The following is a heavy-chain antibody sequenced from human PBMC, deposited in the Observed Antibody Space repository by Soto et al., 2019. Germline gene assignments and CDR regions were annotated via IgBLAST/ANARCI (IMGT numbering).Heavy chain of an antibody. CDR1: GFTFSSYE. V-gene: IGHV3-48*03. CDR2: ISSSGSTI. J-gene: IGHJ6*02. Sequence: GGSLRLSCAASGFTFSSYEMNCVRQAPGKGLEWVSYISSSGSTIYYADSVKGRFTISRDNAKNSLYLQMNSLRAEDTAVYYCARDHKGGYYYYGMDVWGQGTTVTVSS. CDR3: ARDHKGGYYYYGMDV.